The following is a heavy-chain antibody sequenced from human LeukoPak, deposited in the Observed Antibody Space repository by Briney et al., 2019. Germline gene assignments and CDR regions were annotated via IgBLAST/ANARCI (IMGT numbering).Heavy chain of an antibody. CDR3: AIPPTVTSFHY. J-gene: IGHJ4*02. D-gene: IGHD4-11*01. CDR2: INSRGGST. CDR1: GFTFYDYA. Sequence: GGSLRLSCAASGFTFYDYAMSWVRQAPGKGLEWVSSINSRGGSTYYADSVKGRFTISRDNSKNTLYLQMNSLRADDTAIYYCAIPPTVTSFHYWGQGTLVTVSS. V-gene: IGHV3-23*01.